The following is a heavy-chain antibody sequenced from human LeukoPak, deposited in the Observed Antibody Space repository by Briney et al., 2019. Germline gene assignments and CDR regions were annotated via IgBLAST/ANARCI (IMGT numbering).Heavy chain of an antibody. Sequence: SEALSLTCTVSGGSISSYYWSWIRQPAGKGLEWIGRIYTSGSTNYNPSLKSRVTMSVDTSKNQFSLKLSSVTAADTAVYYCARAGIAVAGPDAFDIWGQGTMVTVSS. V-gene: IGHV4-4*07. CDR1: GGSISSYY. D-gene: IGHD6-19*01. CDR2: IYTSGST. CDR3: ARAGIAVAGPDAFDI. J-gene: IGHJ3*02.